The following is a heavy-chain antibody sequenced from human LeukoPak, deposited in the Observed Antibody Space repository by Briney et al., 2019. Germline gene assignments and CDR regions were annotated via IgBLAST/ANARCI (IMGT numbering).Heavy chain of an antibody. CDR1: GYTFTSYY. Sequence: ASVKVSCKASGYTFTSYYMHGVRQAPGQGLEWMGIISPSGASTTYAQNFQGRVTMTRDMSTSTLYMELSRLRSDDTAVYYCAMTPYGGNIWTWGQGTLVTVSS. J-gene: IGHJ5*02. D-gene: IGHD4-23*01. V-gene: IGHV1-46*01. CDR2: ISPSGAST. CDR3: AMTPYGGNIWT.